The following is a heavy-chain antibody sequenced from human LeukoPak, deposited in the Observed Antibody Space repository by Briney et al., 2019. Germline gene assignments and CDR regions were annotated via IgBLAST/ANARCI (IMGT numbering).Heavy chain of an antibody. CDR2: IIPMYGTA. D-gene: IGHD3-22*01. CDR3: ARAMLRSTNYYDSSGYYYGDYFDY. CDR1: GGTFSSYA. Sequence: ASVKVSCKASGGTFSSYAISWVRQAPGQGLEWMGGIIPMYGTANYAQKFQGRVTITADESTTTAYMELSSRRSEDTAVYYSARAMLRSTNYYDSSGYYYGDYFDYLGQGTLVTVSS. V-gene: IGHV1-69*13. J-gene: IGHJ4*02.